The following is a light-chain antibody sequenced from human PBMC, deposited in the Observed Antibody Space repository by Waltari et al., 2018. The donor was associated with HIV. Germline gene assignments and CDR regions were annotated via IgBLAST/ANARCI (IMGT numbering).Light chain of an antibody. CDR1: RRDVGCFNS. CDR3: NSYTTSSTLHVV. CDR2: DVS. J-gene: IGLJ2*01. V-gene: IGLV2-14*03. Sequence: QSALTQPASVSGSPGQSITISCTGTRRDVGCFNSVSWYQHHPGKAPKLMTYDVSNRPSGVSNRFSGSKSGNTASLTISGLQAEDEADYYCNSYTTSSTLHVVFGGGTKLTVL.